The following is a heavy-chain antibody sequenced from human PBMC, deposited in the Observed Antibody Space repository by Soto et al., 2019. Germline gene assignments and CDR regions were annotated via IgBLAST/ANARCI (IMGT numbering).Heavy chain of an antibody. J-gene: IGHJ5*02. CDR2: IYHSGST. D-gene: IGHD1-7*01. V-gene: IGHV4-61*01. CDR1: GGSVRDGSYY. Sequence: CFVSGGSVRDGSYYWAWLRQPPGKGLEWIGHIYHSGSTIYNPSLKSRVTISIDTSKSQFSLNLNSMTAADTAVYYCAGYNWNYYFDPWGQGTLVTVSS. CDR3: AGYNWNYYFDP.